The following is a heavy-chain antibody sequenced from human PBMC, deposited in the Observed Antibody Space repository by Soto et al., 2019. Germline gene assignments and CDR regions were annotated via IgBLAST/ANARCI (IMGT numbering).Heavy chain of an antibody. V-gene: IGHV4-59*01. CDR2: IFDSGDT. D-gene: IGHD6-19*01. J-gene: IGHJ4*02. Sequence: SETLSLTCSVSGGSTRSYHWSWIRQPPGKGLEWLGYIFDSGDTSYNPSLESRLTVSIDTYKKQFSLKLTSVTAADTAVYYCARARRSGWSLDFDDWGRGILVTVSS. CDR1: GGSTRSYH. CDR3: ARARRSGWSLDFDD.